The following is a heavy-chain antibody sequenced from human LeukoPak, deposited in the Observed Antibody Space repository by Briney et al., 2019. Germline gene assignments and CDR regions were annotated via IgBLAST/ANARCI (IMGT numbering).Heavy chain of an antibody. Sequence: GGSLRLSCAASGFTFSSYSMNWVRQAPGKGLEWVSYISSSSSTIYYADSVKGRFTISRDNAKNSLYLQMNSLRAEDTAVYYCASVPFWSGTSEFDPWGQGTLVTVSS. CDR3: ASVPFWSGTSEFDP. CDR1: GFTFSSYS. J-gene: IGHJ5*02. CDR2: ISSSSSTI. V-gene: IGHV3-48*01. D-gene: IGHD3-3*01.